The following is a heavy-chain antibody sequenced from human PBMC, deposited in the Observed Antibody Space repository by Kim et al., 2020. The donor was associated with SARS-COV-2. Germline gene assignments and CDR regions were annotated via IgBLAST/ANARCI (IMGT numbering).Heavy chain of an antibody. CDR3: SGSLNF. CDR2: KQDGREK. V-gene: IGHV3-7*01. Sequence: KQDGREKYYVDPVKGRFTISRDNAKNSLYLQMNSLRAEDTAVYYCSGSLNFWGQATLVTVSS. J-gene: IGHJ4*02.